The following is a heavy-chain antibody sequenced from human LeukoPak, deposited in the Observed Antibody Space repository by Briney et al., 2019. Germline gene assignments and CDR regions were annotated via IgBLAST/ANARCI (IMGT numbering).Heavy chain of an antibody. CDR1: GGSFSGYY. CDR2: IYHSGST. J-gene: IGHJ6*03. CDR3: ARHGERRRAPSKFFGVVSGYMDV. Sequence: SETLSLTCAVYGGSFSGYYWSWIRQPPGKGLEWIGYIYHSGSTYYNPSLESRVTISVDTSKNQFSLTLSSVTAADTAVYYCARHGERRRAPSKFFGVVSGYMDVWGKGTTVTVSS. V-gene: IGHV4-34*01. D-gene: IGHD3-3*01.